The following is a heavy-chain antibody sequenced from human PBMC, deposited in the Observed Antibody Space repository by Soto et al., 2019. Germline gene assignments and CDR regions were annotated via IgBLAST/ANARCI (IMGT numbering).Heavy chain of an antibody. D-gene: IGHD3-16*01. CDR3: AMVDVYVTPSPQDV. V-gene: IGHV1-18*01. CDR1: GYTFPRYA. CDR2: INTYNGNT. Sequence: QVQLVQSGAEVKNPGASVKVSCKASGYTFPRYAIGWARQPPGQGLEWMGWINTYNGNTNYAQNVQGRVTLTTDTSTSTAYMELRSLRSNVTAIYYCAMVDVYVTPSPQDVWGQGTTVIVSS. J-gene: IGHJ6*02.